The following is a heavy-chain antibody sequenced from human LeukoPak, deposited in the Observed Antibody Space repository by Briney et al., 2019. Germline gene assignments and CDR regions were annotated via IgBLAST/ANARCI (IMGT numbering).Heavy chain of an antibody. CDR2: MNPNSGNT. J-gene: IGHJ5*02. V-gene: IGHV1-8*01. CDR1: GYTFTSYD. CDR3: ARHHSSGYYSWFDP. D-gene: IGHD3-22*01. Sequence: GASVKVSCKASGYTFTSYDINWVRQATGQGLEWMGWMNPNSGNTGYAQKFQGRVTMTRNTSISTAYMELSSLRSEDTAVYYCARHHSSGYYSWFDPWGQGTLVTVSS.